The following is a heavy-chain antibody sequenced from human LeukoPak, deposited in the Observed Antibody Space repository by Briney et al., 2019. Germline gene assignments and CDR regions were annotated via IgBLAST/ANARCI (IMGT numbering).Heavy chain of an antibody. CDR2: ISWNSGSI. CDR1: GFTFDDYA. CDR3: AKDMLPRGGIQVWALDY. Sequence: QPGRSLRLSCAASGFTFDDYAMHWVRQAPGKGLEWVSGISWNSGSIGYADSVKGRFTISRDNAKNSLYLQMNSLRAEDMALYYCAKDMLPRGGIQVWALDYWGQGTLVTVSS. J-gene: IGHJ4*02. V-gene: IGHV3-9*03. D-gene: IGHD5-18*01.